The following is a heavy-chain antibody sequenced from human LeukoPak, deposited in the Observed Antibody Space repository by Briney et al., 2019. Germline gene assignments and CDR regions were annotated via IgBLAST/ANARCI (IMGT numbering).Heavy chain of an antibody. CDR1: GFTSDEHG. J-gene: IGHJ3*02. CDR3: ARLGDDAFDI. Sequence: GRSLRLSCVASGFTSDEHGMHWVRQAPGKGLEWVSSISSSSSYIYYADSVKGRFTISRDNAKNSLYLQMNSLRAEDTAVYYCARLGDDAFDIWGQGTMVTVSS. CDR2: ISSSSSYI. V-gene: IGHV3-21*01.